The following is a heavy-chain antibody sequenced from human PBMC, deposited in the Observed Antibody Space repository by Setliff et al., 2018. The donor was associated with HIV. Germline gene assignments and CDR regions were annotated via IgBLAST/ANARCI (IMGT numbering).Heavy chain of an antibody. CDR3: AKDGEYYDSSGFSY. CDR2: ISGSGNII. D-gene: IGHD3-22*01. J-gene: IGHJ4*02. V-gene: IGHV3-11*01. CDR1: GFTFSDYY. Sequence: PGGSLRLSCAASGFTFSDYYMTWIRQAPGKGLEWVSYISGSGNIIYYADSVKGRFTISRDNSKDTMFLQMNSVRAEDTAVYYCAKDGEYYDSSGFSYWGQGTLVTVSS.